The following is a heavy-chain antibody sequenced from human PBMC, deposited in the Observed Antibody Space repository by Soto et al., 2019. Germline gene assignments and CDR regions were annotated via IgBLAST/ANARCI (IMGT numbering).Heavy chain of an antibody. CDR2: IYSGGDT. CDR3: ATWAPPSGHIYGYLDF. V-gene: IGHV3-66*01. CDR1: GFTVSITY. D-gene: IGHD5-18*01. J-gene: IGHJ4*02. Sequence: GGSLILSCAASGFTVSITYRTWVRQAPGQGLEWVSLIYSGGDTYYPDSVKDRFTISRDNSKNMVYLQMNSLRAEDTAVYYCATWAPPSGHIYGYLDFWGQGTRVTVSS.